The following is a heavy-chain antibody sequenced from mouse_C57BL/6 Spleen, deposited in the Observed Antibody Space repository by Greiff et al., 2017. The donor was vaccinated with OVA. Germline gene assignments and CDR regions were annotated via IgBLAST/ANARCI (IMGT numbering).Heavy chain of an antibody. CDR1: GYTFTDYY. J-gene: IGHJ2*01. V-gene: IGHV1-76*01. CDR2: IYPGSGNT. D-gene: IGHD2-4*01. CDR3: ARNDYDYFDY. Sequence: VKLVESGAELVRPGASVKLSCKASGYTFTDYYINWVKQRPGQGLEWIARIYPGSGNTYYNEKFKGKATLTAEKSSSTAYMQLSSLTSEDSAVYFCARNDYDYFDYWGQGTTLTVSS.